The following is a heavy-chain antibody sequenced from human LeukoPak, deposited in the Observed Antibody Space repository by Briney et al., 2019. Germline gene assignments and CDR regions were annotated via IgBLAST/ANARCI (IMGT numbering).Heavy chain of an antibody. Sequence: SETLSLTCTVSGGSISSSSYYWGWIRQPPGKGLEWIGSIYYSGSTYYNPSLKSRVTISVDTSKNQFSLKLSSVTAADTAVYSCARMYTSGWPFDYWGQGTLVTVSS. J-gene: IGHJ4*02. CDR1: GGSISSSSYY. V-gene: IGHV4-39*01. D-gene: IGHD6-19*01. CDR3: ARMYTSGWPFDY. CDR2: IYYSGST.